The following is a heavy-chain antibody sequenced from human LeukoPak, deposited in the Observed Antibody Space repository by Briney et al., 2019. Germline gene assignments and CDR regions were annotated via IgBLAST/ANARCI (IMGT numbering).Heavy chain of an antibody. D-gene: IGHD5-18*01. J-gene: IGHJ6*02. Sequence: GRSLRLSCAASGFTFGSYAMHWVRQAPGKGLEWVAVISYDGSNKYYADSVKGRFTISRDNSKNTLYLQMNSLRAEDAAVYYCARDEGSGYSYGTYYYYGMDVWGQGTTVTVSS. V-gene: IGHV3-30-3*01. CDR1: GFTFGSYA. CDR3: ARDEGSGYSYGTYYYYGMDV. CDR2: ISYDGSNK.